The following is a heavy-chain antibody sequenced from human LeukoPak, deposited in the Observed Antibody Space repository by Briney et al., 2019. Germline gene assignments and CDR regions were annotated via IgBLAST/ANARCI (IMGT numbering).Heavy chain of an antibody. J-gene: IGHJ6*02. V-gene: IGHV4-31*03. D-gene: IGHD5-18*01. CDR2: IYYSGST. Sequence: SETLSLTCTVSGGSVSSGGYYWSWIRQHPGKGLEWIGYIYYSGSTYYNPSLKSRVTISVDTSKNQFSLKLSSVTAADTAVYYCASSLSRYSLDISYYYYGMDVWGQGTTVTVSS. CDR1: GGSVSSGGYY. CDR3: ASSLSRYSLDISYYYYGMDV.